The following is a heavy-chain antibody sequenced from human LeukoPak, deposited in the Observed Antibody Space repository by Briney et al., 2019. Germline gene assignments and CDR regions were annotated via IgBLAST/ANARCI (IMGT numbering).Heavy chain of an antibody. Sequence: ASVKVSCKASGYTFTGYYMHWVRQAPGQGLEWMGRINPNNGGTNCAQKFQGRVTMTRDTSISTAYMELNSLISDDTAVYYCARDRLETPDIWGQGTMVTVSS. J-gene: IGHJ3*02. CDR3: ARDRLETPDI. CDR2: INPNNGGT. CDR1: GYTFTGYY. V-gene: IGHV1-2*06. D-gene: IGHD6-25*01.